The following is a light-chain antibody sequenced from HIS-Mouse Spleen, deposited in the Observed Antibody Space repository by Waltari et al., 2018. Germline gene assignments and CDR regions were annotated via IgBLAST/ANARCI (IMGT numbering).Light chain of an antibody. CDR3: CSYAGSSTFVV. CDR2: EGS. V-gene: IGLV2-23*01. Sequence: QSALTQPASVSGSPGQSFTTSCPATSSDVGMYNLVSWYQQHPGKAPKLLIYEGSKRPSGVSNRFSGSKSGNTASLTISGLQAEDEADYYCCSYAGSSTFVVFGGGTKLTVL. J-gene: IGLJ2*01. CDR1: SSDVGMYNL.